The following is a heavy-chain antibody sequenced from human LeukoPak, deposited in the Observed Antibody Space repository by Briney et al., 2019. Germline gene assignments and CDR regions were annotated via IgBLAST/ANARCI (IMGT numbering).Heavy chain of an antibody. J-gene: IGHJ5*02. CDR3: ARADLLSYYDYVWGSYRNWFDP. V-gene: IGHV4-34*01. CDR2: INHSGST. CDR1: GGSFSGYY. Sequence: PSETLSLTCAVYGGSFSGYYWSWIRQPPGKGLEWIGEINHSGSTNYNPSLKSRVTISVDTSKNQFSLKLSSVTAADTAVYYCARADLLSYYDYVWGSYRNWFDPWGQGTLVTVSS. D-gene: IGHD3-16*01.